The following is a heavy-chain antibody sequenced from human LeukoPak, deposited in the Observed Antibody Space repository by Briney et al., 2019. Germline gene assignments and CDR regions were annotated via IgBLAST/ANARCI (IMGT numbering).Heavy chain of an antibody. Sequence: GSLRLSCAASGFTFSTYAMSWVRQPPGKGLEWIGEINHSGSTNYNPSLKSRVTISVDTSKNQFSLKLSSVTAADTAVYYCARSLPYYDSSGYYYRPKVYYFDYWGQGTLVTVSS. CDR2: INHSGST. CDR3: ARSLPYYDSSGYYYRPKVYYFDY. J-gene: IGHJ4*02. CDR1: GFTFSTYA. V-gene: IGHV4-34*01. D-gene: IGHD3-22*01.